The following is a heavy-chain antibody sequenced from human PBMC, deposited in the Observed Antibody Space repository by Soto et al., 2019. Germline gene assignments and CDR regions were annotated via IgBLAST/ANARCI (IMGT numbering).Heavy chain of an antibody. CDR1: GYTLTELS. V-gene: IGHV1-24*01. D-gene: IGHD3-3*01. CDR3: ATPPNDDYDFWSGTSS. CDR2: FDPEDGET. Sequence: ASVKVSCKVSGYTLTELSMHWVRQAPGKGLEWMGGFDPEDGETIYAQKFQGRVTMTEDTSTDTAYMELSSLRSEDTAVYYCATPPNDDYDFWSGTSSWGQGTLVTVSS. J-gene: IGHJ5*02.